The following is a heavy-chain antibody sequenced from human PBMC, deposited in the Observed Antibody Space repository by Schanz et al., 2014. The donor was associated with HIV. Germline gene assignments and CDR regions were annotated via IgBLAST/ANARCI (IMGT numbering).Heavy chain of an antibody. V-gene: IGHV4-31*03. CDR3: ARVGYYYGWGSSFPVAY. D-gene: IGHD3-10*01. CDR1: GGSISSGGYY. J-gene: IGHJ4*02. Sequence: QVRLQESGPGLVKPSQTLSLTCTVSGGSISSGGYYWSWIRQHPGKGLEWIGYIYYSGSTYYNPSLNSRLTISVDTSKNQFSLKLNSVTAADTAVYYCARVGYYYGWGSSFPVAYWSQGTLVSVSS. CDR2: IYYSGST.